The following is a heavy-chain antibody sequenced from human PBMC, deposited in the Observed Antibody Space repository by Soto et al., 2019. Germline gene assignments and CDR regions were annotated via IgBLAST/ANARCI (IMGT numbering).Heavy chain of an antibody. CDR2: INGNGDST. D-gene: IGHD2-8*01. V-gene: IGHV3-23*01. CDR3: AHPRGYGVFDAYDI. Sequence: PGGSLRLSCAASVFTFSTYAMSWVRQSPGKGLEWVSAINGNGDSTYYADSVKGRFVISRDNSMNTLYMQMNSLRTEDTAVYYCAHPRGYGVFDAYDIWGQGTMVTVSS. CDR1: VFTFSTYA. J-gene: IGHJ3*02.